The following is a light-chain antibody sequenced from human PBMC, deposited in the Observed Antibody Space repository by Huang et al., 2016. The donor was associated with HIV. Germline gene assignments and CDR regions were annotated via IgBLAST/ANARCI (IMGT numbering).Light chain of an antibody. Sequence: EIVLTQSPASLSLSPGERAMLSCGSSPSVSSRNLAWFQQKPGLPPRLLIYDASVRAPGIPDRFSGGGSGTDFTLTISRLEPEDFAVDYCQQYGSSSYTFGQGTKLEIK. CDR2: DAS. V-gene: IGKV3D-20*01. CDR1: PSVSSRN. J-gene: IGKJ2*01. CDR3: QQYGSSSYT.